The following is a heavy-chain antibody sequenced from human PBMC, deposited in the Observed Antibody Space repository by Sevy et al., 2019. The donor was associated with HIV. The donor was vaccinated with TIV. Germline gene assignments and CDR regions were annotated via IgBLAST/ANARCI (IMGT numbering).Heavy chain of an antibody. D-gene: IGHD3-16*02. Sequence: SETLSLTCTVSGGSISSYYWSWIRQPPGKGLEWIGYIYYSGSTNYNPSLKSRVTISVDTSKNQFSLKLSSVTAADTAVYYCARWVYYDYIWGSYRYQFDYWGQGTLVTVSS. V-gene: IGHV4-59*01. J-gene: IGHJ4*02. CDR2: IYYSGST. CDR1: GGSISSYY. CDR3: ARWVYYDYIWGSYRYQFDY.